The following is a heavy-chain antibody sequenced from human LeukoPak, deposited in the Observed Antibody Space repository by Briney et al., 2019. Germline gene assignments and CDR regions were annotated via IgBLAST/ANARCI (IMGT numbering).Heavy chain of an antibody. Sequence: SETLSLTCTVSGGSISNYYWSWIRQPPGKGLEWIGYIYHSGSTYYNPSLKSRVTISVDRSKNQFSLKLSSVTAADTAVYYCARDHPHYDILTGYSYYFDYWGQGTLVTVSS. V-gene: IGHV4-59*12. CDR2: IYHSGST. J-gene: IGHJ4*02. CDR1: GGSISNYY. D-gene: IGHD3-9*01. CDR3: ARDHPHYDILTGYSYYFDY.